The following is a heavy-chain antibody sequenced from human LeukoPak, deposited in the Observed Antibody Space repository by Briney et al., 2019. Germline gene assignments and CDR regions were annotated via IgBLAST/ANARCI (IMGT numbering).Heavy chain of an antibody. D-gene: IGHD2-21*02. CDR3: ARGVTARGFYYYMDI. V-gene: IGHV1-2*02. CDR2: ITPNTGAT. J-gene: IGHJ6*03. Sequence: GASVKVSCKASGYTFSDNYIHWVRQAPGQGLEWVRWITPNTGATHYSKRFQGRVTMTRDTSISTAYMELSRLRSDDTAVYSCARGVTARGFYYYMDIWGRGTTVTISS. CDR1: GYTFSDNY.